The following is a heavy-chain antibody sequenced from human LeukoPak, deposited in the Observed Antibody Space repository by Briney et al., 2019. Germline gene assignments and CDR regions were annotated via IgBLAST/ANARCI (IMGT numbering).Heavy chain of an antibody. CDR3: ATSDPGYSSGWYLDY. CDR1: GYTFTSYY. V-gene: IGHV1-2*02. J-gene: IGHJ4*02. Sequence: GASVKVSCKASGYTFTSYYMHWVRQAPGQGLEWMGWINPNSGGTNYAQKFQGRVTMTRDTSISTAYMELSRLRSDDTAVYYCATSDPGYSSGWYLDYWGQGTLVTVSS. CDR2: INPNSGGT. D-gene: IGHD6-19*01.